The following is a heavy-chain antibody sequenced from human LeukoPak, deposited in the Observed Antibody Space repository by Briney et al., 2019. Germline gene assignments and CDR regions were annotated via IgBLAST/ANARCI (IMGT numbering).Heavy chain of an antibody. CDR3: ARSSQQKVGAPNWFDP. Sequence: ASVKVSCKASGYTFTSYGISWVRQAPGQGLEWMGWISAYNGNTNYAQKLQGRVTMTTNTSTSTAYMELRSLRSDDTAVYYCARSSQQKVGAPNWFDPWGQGTLVTVSS. D-gene: IGHD1-26*01. CDR1: GYTFTSYG. J-gene: IGHJ5*02. V-gene: IGHV1-18*01. CDR2: ISAYNGNT.